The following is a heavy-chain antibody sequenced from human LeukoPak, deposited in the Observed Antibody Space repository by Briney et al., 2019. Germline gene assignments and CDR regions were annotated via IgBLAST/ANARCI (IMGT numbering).Heavy chain of an antibody. J-gene: IGHJ4*02. CDR2: INHSGST. V-gene: IGHV4-34*01. Sequence: SETLSLTCAVYGGSFSGYYRSWIRQPPGKGLEWIGEINHSGSTNYNPSLKSRVTISVDTSKNQFSLKLSSVTAADTAVYYCAVIPGYCSSTSCYEFDYWGQGTLVTVSS. CDR1: GGSFSGYY. CDR3: AVIPGYCSSTSCYEFDY. D-gene: IGHD2-2*03.